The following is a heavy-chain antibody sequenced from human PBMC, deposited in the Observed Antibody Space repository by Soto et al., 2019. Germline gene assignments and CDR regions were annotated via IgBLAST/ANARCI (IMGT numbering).Heavy chain of an antibody. Sequence: ASVNVYWKAAGYANTIYVMHWVRQAPGRSLEWMGWINAASGRTNYSRNFQGRVTITADASTSTAYMELSSLRSEDTATYYCAREASAAGTFREDASDIWGQGTMVTVSS. CDR1: GYANTIYV. D-gene: IGHD6-13*01. CDR2: INAASGRT. CDR3: AREASAAGTFREDASDI. J-gene: IGHJ3*02. V-gene: IGHV1-3*01.